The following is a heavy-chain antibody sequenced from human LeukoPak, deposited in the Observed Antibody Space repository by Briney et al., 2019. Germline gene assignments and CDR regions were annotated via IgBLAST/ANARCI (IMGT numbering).Heavy chain of an antibody. D-gene: IGHD3-16*02. V-gene: IGHV3-33*01. CDR2: IWYDGSNK. J-gene: IGHJ4*02. CDR3: ARGELSFDS. CDR1: GFTFSSYG. Sequence: GGSLRLSCAASGFTFSSYGMHWVRQAPGKGLEWVAVIWYDGSNKYYADSVKGRFTISRDNSKNTLYLQMNSLRDEDTAVYYCARGELSFDSGGQGPLLTFSP.